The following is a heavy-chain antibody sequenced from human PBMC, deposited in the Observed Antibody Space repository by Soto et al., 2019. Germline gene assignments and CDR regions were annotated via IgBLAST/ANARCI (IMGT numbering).Heavy chain of an antibody. V-gene: IGHV3-48*01. CDR3: ARTAVNQQLVPQGYYYYMDV. CDR1: GFTFSSYS. CDR2: ISSSSSTI. Sequence: EVQLVESGGGLVQPGGSLRLSCAASGFTFSSYSMNWVRQAPGKGLEWVSYISSSSSTIYYADSVKGRFTISRDNAKNSLYLQMNSLRAEDTAVYYCARTAVNQQLVPQGYYYYMDVWGKGTTVTVSS. D-gene: IGHD6-13*01. J-gene: IGHJ6*03.